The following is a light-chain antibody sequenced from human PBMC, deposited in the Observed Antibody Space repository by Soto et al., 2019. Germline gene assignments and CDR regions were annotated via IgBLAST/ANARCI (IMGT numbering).Light chain of an antibody. CDR3: QQYNSSPFT. J-gene: IGKJ3*01. Sequence: DIQMTQSPSSLSACVGDRVTITCRASQGISNSLAWCQQKPGKAPKSLIYAAPSLQGVVPSSFSGTGSGTDFTPTNSTLQPEDFATYYCQQYNSSPFTFGPGTKVDIK. CDR1: QGISNS. CDR2: AAP. V-gene: IGKV1-16*01.